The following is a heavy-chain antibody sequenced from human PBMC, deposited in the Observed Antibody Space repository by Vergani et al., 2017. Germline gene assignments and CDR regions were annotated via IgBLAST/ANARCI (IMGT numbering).Heavy chain of an antibody. CDR1: GFTFSSYA. CDR2: ISYDGSNK. Sequence: QVQLVESGGGVVQPGGSLRLSCAASGFTFSSYAMHWVRQAPGKGLEWVAVISYDGSNKYYADSVKGRFTISRDNSKNTLYLQMNSLRAEDTAVYYCARDGSSVLEFGGGIVKGRYMDVWGKGTTVTVS. D-gene: IGHD3-16*02. V-gene: IGHV3-30-3*01. J-gene: IGHJ6*03. CDR3: ARDGSSVLEFGGGIVKGRYMDV.